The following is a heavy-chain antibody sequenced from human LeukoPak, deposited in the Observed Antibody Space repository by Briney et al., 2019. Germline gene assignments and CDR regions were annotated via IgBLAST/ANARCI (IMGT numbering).Heavy chain of an antibody. V-gene: IGHV4-30-4*08. CDR1: GGSISSGDYY. Sequence: PSETLSLTCTVSGGSISSGDYYWSWIRQPPGKGLEWIGYIYYSGSTYYNPSLKSRVTISVDTSKNQFSLKLSSVTAADTAVYYCARSLHSSSWYSLPFGYFDLWGRGTLVTVSS. CDR3: ARSLHSSSWYSLPFGYFDL. CDR2: IYYSGST. D-gene: IGHD6-13*01. J-gene: IGHJ2*01.